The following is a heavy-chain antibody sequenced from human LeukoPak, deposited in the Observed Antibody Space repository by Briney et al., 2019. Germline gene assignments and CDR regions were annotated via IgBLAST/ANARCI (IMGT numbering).Heavy chain of an antibody. V-gene: IGHV4-4*02. CDR1: GDSINNNKW. CDR2: VYYSGST. CDR3: TREEPEYNSGWSMDV. D-gene: IGHD6-19*01. Sequence: PSETLSLTCVVSGDSINNNKWWSWVRQPPGKGLEWIGDVYYSGSTNYNPSLKSRVTMLVDKSKNQFFMKLNSVTAADTAVYYCTREEPEYNSGWSMDVWGQGTTVTVSS. J-gene: IGHJ6*02.